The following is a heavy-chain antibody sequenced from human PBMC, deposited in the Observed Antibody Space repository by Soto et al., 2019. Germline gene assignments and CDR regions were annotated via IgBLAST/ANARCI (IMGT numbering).Heavy chain of an antibody. J-gene: IGHJ6*02. Sequence: QVQLVESGGGVVQPGRSLRLSCAASGFTFSSYAMHWVRQAPGKGLEWVAVISYDGSNKYYADSVKGRFTISRDNSKNTLYLQMNSLRAEDTAVYYCAREEWLPSYYYYGMDVWGQGTTVTVSS. CDR1: GFTFSSYA. V-gene: IGHV3-30-3*01. D-gene: IGHD5-12*01. CDR2: ISYDGSNK. CDR3: AREEWLPSYYYYGMDV.